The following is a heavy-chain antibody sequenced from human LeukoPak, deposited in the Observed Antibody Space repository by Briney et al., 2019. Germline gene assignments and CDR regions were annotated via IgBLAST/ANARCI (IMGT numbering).Heavy chain of an antibody. CDR3: ARAHLYCSGGSCYSDY. CDR1: GFTFSSYS. CDR2: ISSSSSYI. D-gene: IGHD2-15*01. Sequence: GGSLRLSCAASGFTFSSYSMNWVRQAPGKGLEWVSSISSSSSYIYYADSVRGRFTISRDNAKNSLYLQMNSLRAEDTAVYYCARAHLYCSGGSCYSDYWGQGTLVTVSS. V-gene: IGHV3-21*01. J-gene: IGHJ4*02.